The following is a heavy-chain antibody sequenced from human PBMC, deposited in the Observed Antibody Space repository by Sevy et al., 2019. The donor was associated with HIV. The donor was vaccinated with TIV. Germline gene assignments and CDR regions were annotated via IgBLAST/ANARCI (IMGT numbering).Heavy chain of an antibody. D-gene: IGHD3-10*01. CDR2: IYWDDDK. Sequence: SGATLVKATQTLTLTCTFSGLSLSTSGVGVGWIRQPPGKALEWLALIYWDDDKRYSPSLKSRLTITKDTSKNQVVLTMTNMDPVDTATYYCAHSGFGESIVDYWGQGTLVTVSS. J-gene: IGHJ4*02. CDR3: AHSGFGESIVDY. V-gene: IGHV2-5*02. CDR1: GLSLSTSGVG.